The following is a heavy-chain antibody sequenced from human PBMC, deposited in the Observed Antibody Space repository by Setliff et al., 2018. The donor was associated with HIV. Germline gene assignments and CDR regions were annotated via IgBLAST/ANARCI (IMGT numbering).Heavy chain of an antibody. CDR2: INPSGGST. V-gene: IGHV1-46*03. Sequence: ASVKVSCKASGYTFTSYYLHWVRQAPGQGLEWMGIINPSGGSTTYAQKFQGRVTMTRDTSASTVYMELSSLRSEDTAVYYCARGARYQDRYYYYMDVWGKGTTVTVSS. CDR1: GYTFTSYY. D-gene: IGHD1-20*01. J-gene: IGHJ6*03. CDR3: ARGARYQDRYYYYMDV.